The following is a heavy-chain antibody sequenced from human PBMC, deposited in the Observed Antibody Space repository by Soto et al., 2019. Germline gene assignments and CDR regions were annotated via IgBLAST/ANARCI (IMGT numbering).Heavy chain of an antibody. J-gene: IGHJ4*02. CDR1: GGTFSSYA. CDR2: IIPIFGTA. V-gene: IGHV1-69*13. D-gene: IGHD4-17*01. Sequence: SVKVSCKASGGTFSSYAISWVRQAPGQGLEWMGGIIPIFGTANYAQKFQGRVTITADESTSTAYMELSSLRSEDTAVYYCASIRPDHGDMYYWGRGTLVTVSS. CDR3: ASIRPDHGDMYY.